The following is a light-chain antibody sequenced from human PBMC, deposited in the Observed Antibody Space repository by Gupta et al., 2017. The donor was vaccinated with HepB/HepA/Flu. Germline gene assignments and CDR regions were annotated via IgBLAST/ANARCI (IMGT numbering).Light chain of an antibody. J-gene: IGKJ3*01. Sequence: EIVLTQSPATLSLSPGESATLSCRASQSVSSYLAWYQQKPGQAPRLLIYDASNRATGIPVRFSGSGSGTDFTLTISSLEPEDFAVYYCQQRSNWPLFTFGPGTKVDIK. CDR2: DAS. V-gene: IGKV3-11*01. CDR3: QQRSNWPLFT. CDR1: QSVSSY.